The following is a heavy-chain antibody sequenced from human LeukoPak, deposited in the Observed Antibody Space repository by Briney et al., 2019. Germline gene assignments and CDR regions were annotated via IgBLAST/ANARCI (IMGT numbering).Heavy chain of an antibody. CDR3: ARGADYGGNQRDGY. CDR2: INPNSGGT. J-gene: IGHJ4*02. D-gene: IGHD4-23*01. CDR1: GYTFTGYY. V-gene: IGHV1-2*06. Sequence: ASVKVSCKASGYTFTGYYIHWVRQAPGQGLEWMGRINPNSGGTMCAQKSQGSVTMTRDTSISTAYMELSSLASDDTAVYYCARGADYGGNQRDGYWGQGTLVTVSS.